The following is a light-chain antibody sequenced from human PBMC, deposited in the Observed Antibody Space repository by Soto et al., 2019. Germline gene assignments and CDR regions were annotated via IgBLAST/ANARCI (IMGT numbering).Light chain of an antibody. CDR2: DVS. Sequence: QSALTQPASVSGSPGQSITVSCTGTSSDVGGYNHVSWYQQHPGKAPKLMIYDVSSRPSGISNRFSGSKSGNTASLTISGLQDEDEADYYCSSYTTTSTVVFGGGTKVTVL. CDR1: SSDVGGYNH. J-gene: IGLJ2*01. V-gene: IGLV2-14*03. CDR3: SSYTTTSTVV.